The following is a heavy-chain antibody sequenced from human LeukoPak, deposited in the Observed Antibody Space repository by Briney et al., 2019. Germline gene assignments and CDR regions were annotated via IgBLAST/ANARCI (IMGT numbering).Heavy chain of an antibody. CDR2: IYYSGST. D-gene: IGHD3-3*01. CDR1: GGSISSSSYY. CDR3: ARHPILEWLLYPPFNYYYMDV. J-gene: IGHJ6*03. V-gene: IGHV4-39*01. Sequence: SETLSHTCTVSGGSISSSSYYWGWTRQPPGKGLEWIGSIYYSGSTYYNPSLKSRVTISVDTSKNQFSLKLSSVTAADTAVYYCARHPILEWLLYPPFNYYYMDVWGKGTTVTVSS.